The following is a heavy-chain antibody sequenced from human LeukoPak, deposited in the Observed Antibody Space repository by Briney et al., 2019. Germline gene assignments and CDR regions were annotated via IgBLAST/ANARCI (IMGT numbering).Heavy chain of an antibody. J-gene: IGHJ3*02. CDR3: AMSGLVVVTADDAFDI. D-gene: IGHD2-21*02. Sequence: TGGSLRHSCAASGFTFSSYSMNWVRQAPGKGLEWVSSISSSSSYIYYADSVKGRFTISRDNAKNSLYLQMNSLRAEDTAVYYCAMSGLVVVTADDAFDIWGQGTMVTVSS. CDR2: ISSSSSYI. V-gene: IGHV3-21*01. CDR1: GFTFSSYS.